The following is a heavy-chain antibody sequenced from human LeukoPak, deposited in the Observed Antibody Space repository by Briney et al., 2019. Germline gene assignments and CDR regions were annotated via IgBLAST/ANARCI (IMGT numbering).Heavy chain of an antibody. J-gene: IGHJ4*02. V-gene: IGHV4-39*01. Sequence: PSETLSLTYTVSGGSISSSNYYWGWIRQPPGKGLEWIGTIYYSGSTYYNPSLKSRVTISVDTSKNQFSLKLSSVTAADTAMYYCARLSITAYYFDYWGQGTLVTVSS. CDR3: ARLSITAYYFDY. CDR2: IYYSGST. CDR1: GGSISSSNYY. D-gene: IGHD3-10*01.